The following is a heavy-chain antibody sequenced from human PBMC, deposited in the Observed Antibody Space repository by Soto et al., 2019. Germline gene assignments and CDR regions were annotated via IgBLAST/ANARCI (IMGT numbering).Heavy chain of an antibody. D-gene: IGHD2-8*01. CDR2: IRFDGSNI. V-gene: IGHV3-33*01. CDR3: ARDGVGVTAFWGYIDY. CDR1: GSIFRGYG. Sequence: QVQLVESGGGVVQPGRSLRLSCAASGSIFRGYGMHWIRQAPGKGLEWVAVIRFDGSNINYADSVMGRFTISRDNSKNTLYLEMNSLRVEDTAVYYCARDGVGVTAFWGYIDYWGQGTLVTVSS. J-gene: IGHJ4*02.